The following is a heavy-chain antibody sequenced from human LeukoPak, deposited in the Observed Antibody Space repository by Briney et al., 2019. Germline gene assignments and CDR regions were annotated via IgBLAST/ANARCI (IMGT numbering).Heavy chain of an antibody. CDR1: GGSISSYY. V-gene: IGHV4-59*08. J-gene: IGHJ5*02. Sequence: SETLSLTCTASGGSISSYYWSWIRQPPGKGLEWIGYIYYSGSTNYNPSLKSRVTISVDTSKNQFSLKLSSVTAADTAVYYCARLNWPYYYDSSGYYEIWFDPWGQGTLVTVSS. D-gene: IGHD3-22*01. CDR3: ARLNWPYYYDSSGYYEIWFDP. CDR2: IYYSGST.